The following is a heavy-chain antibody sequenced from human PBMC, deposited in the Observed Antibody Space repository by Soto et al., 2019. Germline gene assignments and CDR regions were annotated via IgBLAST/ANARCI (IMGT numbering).Heavy chain of an antibody. CDR2: IDYNGVT. CDR3: GRVMIGTSRHTDSDY. Sequence: SETLSLTCSVSGGSISSRDYYWGWIRQTPGKGLEWMGNIDYNGVTYYNPSLKSRVTVSKDTSKNQSSLKVASVTAADTAIDYCGRVMIGTSRHTDSDYLGQGTQVTVSS. CDR1: GGSISSRDYY. D-gene: IGHD2-2*01. V-gene: IGHV4-39*01. J-gene: IGHJ4*02.